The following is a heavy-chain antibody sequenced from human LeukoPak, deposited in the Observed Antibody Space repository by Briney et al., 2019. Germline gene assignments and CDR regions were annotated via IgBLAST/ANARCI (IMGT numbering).Heavy chain of an antibody. CDR1: GYTFTGYY. V-gene: IGHV1-2*02. Sequence: PGASVTVSCKASGYTFTGYYMHWVRQAPGQGLEWMGWINPNSGGTNYAQKFQGRVTMTRDTSISTAYLQWSSLKASDTAMYYCARRRFGGKQQLVGDDYWGQGTLVTVSS. CDR2: INPNSGGT. J-gene: IGHJ4*02. D-gene: IGHD6-13*01. CDR3: ARRRFGGKQQLVGDDY.